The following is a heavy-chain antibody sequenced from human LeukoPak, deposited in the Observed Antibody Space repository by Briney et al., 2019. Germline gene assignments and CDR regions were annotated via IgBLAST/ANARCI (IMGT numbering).Heavy chain of an antibody. V-gene: IGHV4-34*01. CDR3: ARRRWGYGSGSYDY. Sequence: TSETLSLTCAVYGGSFSGYYWSWIRQPPGKGLEWIGEINHSGSTTNYNPSLKNRVTISVDMYKNQFSLKLISVTAADAAVYYCARRRWGYGSGSYDYWGQGTLVTVSS. CDR2: INHSGSTT. CDR1: GGSFSGYY. D-gene: IGHD3-10*01. J-gene: IGHJ4*02.